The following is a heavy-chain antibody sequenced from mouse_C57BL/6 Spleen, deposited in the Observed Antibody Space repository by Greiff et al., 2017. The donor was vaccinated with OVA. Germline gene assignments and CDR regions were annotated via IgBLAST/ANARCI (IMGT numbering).Heavy chain of an antibody. CDR1: GYSITSGYY. CDR2: ISYDGSN. J-gene: IGHJ2*01. Sequence: VQLKQSGPGLVKPSQSLSLTCSVTGYSITSGYYWNWIRQFPGNKLEWMGYISYDGSNNYNPSLKNRISITRDTSKNQFFLKLNSVTTEDTATYYCARFTTVVAHFDYWGQGTTLTVSS. V-gene: IGHV3-6*01. D-gene: IGHD1-1*01. CDR3: ARFTTVVAHFDY.